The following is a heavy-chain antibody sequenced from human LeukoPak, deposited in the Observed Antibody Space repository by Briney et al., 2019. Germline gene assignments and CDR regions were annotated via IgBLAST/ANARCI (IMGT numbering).Heavy chain of an antibody. CDR1: RFTFSSYW. CDR3: ARLGPDIVLMVYAFYYYYYMDV. V-gene: IGHV3-7*01. Sequence: PGGSLRLSCTASRFTFSSYWMSWVRQAPGKGLEWVANIKQDGSEKYYVDSVKGQFTISRDNAKNSLYLQMNSLRAEDTAVYYCARLGPDIVLMVYAFYYYYYMDVWGKGTTVTVSS. J-gene: IGHJ6*03. CDR2: IKQDGSEK. D-gene: IGHD2-8*01.